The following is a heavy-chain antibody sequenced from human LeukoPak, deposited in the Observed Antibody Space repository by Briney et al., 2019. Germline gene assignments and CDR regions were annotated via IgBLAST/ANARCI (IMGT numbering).Heavy chain of an antibody. J-gene: IGHJ3*02. D-gene: IGHD3-22*01. CDR3: AKDRSTYYYDSSGYYPDAFDI. V-gene: IGHV3-30*18. CDR2: ISYDGSNK. Sequence: GPLRLSCAASGFTFRSYCIHWVRQAPGQGLGWVAVISYDGSNKYYADSVKGRFTISRDNSKNTLYLQMNSLRAEDTAVYYCAKDRSTYYYDSSGYYPDAFDIWGQGTMVTVSS. CDR1: GFTFRSYC.